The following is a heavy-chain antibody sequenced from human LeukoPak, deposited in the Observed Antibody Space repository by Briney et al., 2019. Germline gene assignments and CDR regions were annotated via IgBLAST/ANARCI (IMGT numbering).Heavy chain of an antibody. CDR3: ATGNYNRPFDY. D-gene: IGHD1-7*01. CDR1: GFTFSSYA. V-gene: IGHV3-30*04. CDR2: ISYDGSNK. J-gene: IGHJ4*02. Sequence: GGSLRLSCAASGFTFSSYAMHWVRQAPGKGLEWVAVISYDGSNKYYADSVKGRFTISRDNTKNTLYLQLNSLRAEDTAVYYCATGNYNRPFDYWGQGTLVTVSS.